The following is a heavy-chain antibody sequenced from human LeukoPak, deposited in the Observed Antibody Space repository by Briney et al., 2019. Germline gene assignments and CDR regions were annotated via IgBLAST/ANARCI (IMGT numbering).Heavy chain of an antibody. Sequence: GGSLRLSCAASGFTFSSYSMNWVRQAPGRGLEWVSYISSSSSNIYYADSVKDRFTISRDNAKNSVYLRMNSLRAEDTAVYYCARDPEDIDYWGQGTLVTVSS. J-gene: IGHJ4*02. V-gene: IGHV3-48*01. CDR3: ARDPEDIDY. CDR2: ISSSSSNI. CDR1: GFTFSSYS.